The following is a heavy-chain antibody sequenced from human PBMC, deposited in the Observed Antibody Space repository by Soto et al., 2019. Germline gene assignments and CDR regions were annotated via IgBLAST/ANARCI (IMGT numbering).Heavy chain of an antibody. CDR2: TNVDGSER. CDR1: GESFSGHI. J-gene: IGHJ5*02. Sequence: ETLSLTCAVYGESFSGHIWTWVRQAPGKGLEWVASTNVDGSERYYGDSVRGRFTISRDNTKNSLYFQMNSLRVEDTAVYYCSRDRGYSSFDRWGNGSLVTVAA. CDR3: SRDRGYSSFDR. D-gene: IGHD6-13*01. V-gene: IGHV3-7*01.